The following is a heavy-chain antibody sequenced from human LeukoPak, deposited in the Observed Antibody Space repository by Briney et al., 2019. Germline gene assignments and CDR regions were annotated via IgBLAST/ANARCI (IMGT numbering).Heavy chain of an antibody. J-gene: IGHJ1*01. CDR3: ARTYYYDSSGSHGDFQH. CDR2: VSAYNGNT. D-gene: IGHD3-22*01. CDR1: GYTFTSYG. Sequence: ASVKVSCKGSGYTFTSYGFCWGWQAPGQGLERMGLVSAYNGNTNYAQKLQGRVTMTTDTSTSTAYMELRSLRSDDTAVYYCARTYYYDSSGSHGDFQHGGQGTLVTVSS. V-gene: IGHV1-18*01.